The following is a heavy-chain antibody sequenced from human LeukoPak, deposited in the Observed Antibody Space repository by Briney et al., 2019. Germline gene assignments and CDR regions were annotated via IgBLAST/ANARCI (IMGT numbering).Heavy chain of an antibody. Sequence: PSETLSLTCTVSGGSISNHCWSWIRQPPGKGLEWIGYIYYTGGTRYNPSLASRVTISVDTSKNQFSLKLNSVTAADTAVYYCAKYVYFSLDFWGQGSLVTVSS. D-gene: IGHD1-14*01. J-gene: IGHJ4*02. V-gene: IGHV4-59*11. CDR3: AKYVYFSLDF. CDR1: GGSISNHC. CDR2: IYYTGGT.